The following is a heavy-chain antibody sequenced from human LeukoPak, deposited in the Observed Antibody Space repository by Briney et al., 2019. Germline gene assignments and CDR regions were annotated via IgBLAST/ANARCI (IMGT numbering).Heavy chain of an antibody. CDR3: AKGLYDHALDV. V-gene: IGHV3-23*01. CDR1: GFTFRNYA. J-gene: IGHJ6*02. CDR2: IGARDGRT. Sequence: PGGSLRLSCAASGFTFRNYAMTWVRQAPGKGLDWVALIGARDGRTYYADPVKGRFTISRDNFKNTLYLQMNSLRAEDTAIYYCAKGLYDHALDVWGQGTAVTVSS.